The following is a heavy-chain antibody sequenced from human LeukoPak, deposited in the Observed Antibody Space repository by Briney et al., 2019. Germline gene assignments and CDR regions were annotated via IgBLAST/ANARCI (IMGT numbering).Heavy chain of an antibody. D-gene: IGHD5-12*01. Sequence: GGSLPLSGAASGFTFSSYWMRWVREAPGKGQEWVAKIKEEGREKYYVDSVKGRFTISRDNAKISLYLQMNSLRAEDTAVYYCARDESGYDYKGPYYFDYSGQGTLVTVSS. CDR3: ARDESGYDYKGPYYFDY. V-gene: IGHV3-7*03. J-gene: IGHJ4*02. CDR2: IKEEGREK. CDR1: GFTFSSYW.